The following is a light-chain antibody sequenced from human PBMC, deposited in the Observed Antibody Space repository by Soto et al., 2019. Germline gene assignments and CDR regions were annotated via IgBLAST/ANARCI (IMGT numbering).Light chain of an antibody. CDR2: KAS. J-gene: IGKJ1*01. V-gene: IGKV1-5*03. Sequence: DIQMTQSPSTLSASVGDSVSINCRASQSISAWLAWYQQKPGKAPRLLIYKASTLEIGVPSRFSGSGSGTEFTLTISSLQSEDFAEYHCQQYNNWPQTFGQGTKVEIK. CDR1: QSISAW. CDR3: QQYNNWPQT.